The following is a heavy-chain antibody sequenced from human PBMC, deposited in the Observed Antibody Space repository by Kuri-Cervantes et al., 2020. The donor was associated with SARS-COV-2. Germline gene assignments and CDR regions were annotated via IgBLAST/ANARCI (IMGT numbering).Heavy chain of an antibody. CDR1: GYIFTDYY. V-gene: IGHV1/OR15-1*04. CDR2: INPNSGGT. D-gene: IGHD6-13*01. J-gene: IGHJ4*02. Sequence: SVNVSCKASGYIFTDYYMHWVRQAPGQELGWMGRINPNSGGTNYAQKFQGRVTMTRGTSISTAYMELSSLRSEDTAVYYCARGGRQQLVRIDYWGQGTLVT. CDR3: ARGGRQQLVRIDY.